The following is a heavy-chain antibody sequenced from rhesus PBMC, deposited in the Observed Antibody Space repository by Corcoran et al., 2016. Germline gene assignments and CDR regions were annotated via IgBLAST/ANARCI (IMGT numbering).Heavy chain of an antibody. Sequence: EVQLVESGGGLVQPGGSLRLSCAASGFTFSSYGMHWVRQAPGKGLEWVKVISYDGSKKYEADSVKDRFTISKDNSKNILDLQMNNLKLEDTAVYYCARALHIAGTGGLDSWGQGVVGTVSS. V-gene: IGHV3-54*02. CDR3: ARALHIAGTGGLDS. CDR2: ISYDGSKK. D-gene: IGHD1-14*01. J-gene: IGHJ6*01. CDR1: GFTFSSYG.